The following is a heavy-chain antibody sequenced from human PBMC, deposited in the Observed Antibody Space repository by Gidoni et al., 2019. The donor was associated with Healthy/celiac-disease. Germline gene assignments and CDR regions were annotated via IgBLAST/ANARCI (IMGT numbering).Heavy chain of an antibody. Sequence: EVQLVESGGGLVKPGGSLRLSCAASGFTFSNAWMSWVRQAPGKGLEWVGRIKSKTDGGTTDYAAPVKGRFTISRDDSKNTLYLQMNSLKTEDTAVYYCTTDELLGYYGMDVWGQGTTVTVSS. D-gene: IGHD1-7*01. CDR1: GFTFSNAW. CDR2: IKSKTDGGTT. J-gene: IGHJ6*02. CDR3: TTDELLGYYGMDV. V-gene: IGHV3-15*01.